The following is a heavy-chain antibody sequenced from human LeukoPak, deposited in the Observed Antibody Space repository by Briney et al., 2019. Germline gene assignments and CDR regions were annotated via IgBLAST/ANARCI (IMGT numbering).Heavy chain of an antibody. J-gene: IGHJ4*02. Sequence: SETLSLTCTVSGGSISSYYWNWIRQAPGKGLEWIGYIHYSGSTNHNSSLKSRVTPSVDTSRNQYSLKLSSVTAADTAVYYCARDGVAGGFDYWGQGTLVTVSS. CDR1: GGSISSYY. D-gene: IGHD6-19*01. CDR2: IHYSGST. CDR3: ARDGVAGGFDY. V-gene: IGHV4-59*01.